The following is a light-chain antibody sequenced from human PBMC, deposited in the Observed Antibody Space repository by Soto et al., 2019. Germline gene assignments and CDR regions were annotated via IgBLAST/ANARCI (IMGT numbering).Light chain of an antibody. CDR3: SSYTSSSTLYV. V-gene: IGLV2-14*01. CDR2: DVS. CDR1: SSEVGGYNY. J-gene: IGLJ1*01. Sequence: QSALTQPALVSGSSGQSIPISCTGTSSEVGGYNYVSWYQQHPGKAPKLMIYDVSNRPSGVSNRFSGSKSGNTASLTISGLQAEDEADYYCSSYTSSSTLYVFGTGTKVTVL.